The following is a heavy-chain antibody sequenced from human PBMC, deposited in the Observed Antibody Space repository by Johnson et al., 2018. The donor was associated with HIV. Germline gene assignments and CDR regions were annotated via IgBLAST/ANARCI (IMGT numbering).Heavy chain of an antibody. CDR2: ISYDGSNK. D-gene: IGHD7-27*01. CDR3: ARDPTTQDSRLTGDFGAFDI. V-gene: IGHV3-30*04. CDR1: GFTFSSYA. Sequence: QVQLVESGGGVVQPGRSLRLSCAASGFTFSSYAMHWVRQAPGKGLEWVAVISYDGSNKYYADSVKGRFTISRDNSKNTLYLQMNSLRAEDTAVYYCARDPTTQDSRLTGDFGAFDIWVQGTMVTVSS. J-gene: IGHJ3*02.